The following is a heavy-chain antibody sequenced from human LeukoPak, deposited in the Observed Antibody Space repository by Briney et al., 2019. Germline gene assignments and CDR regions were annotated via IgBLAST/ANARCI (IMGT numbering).Heavy chain of an antibody. J-gene: IGHJ5*01. CDR1: GFTVSGNY. V-gene: IGHV3-53*01. Sequence: GGSHRLSCAASGFTVSGNYMSWVRQAPGRGLQWVSVIYSGGGTYYADSVKGRFTISRDNSKNTLYLQMNGLRAEDTAVYYCARSAVTGPGWIDSWGQGTLATVST. D-gene: IGHD6-19*01. CDR2: IYSGGGT. CDR3: ARSAVTGPGWIDS.